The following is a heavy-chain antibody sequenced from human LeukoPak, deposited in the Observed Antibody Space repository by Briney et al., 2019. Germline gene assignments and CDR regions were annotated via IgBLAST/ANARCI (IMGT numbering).Heavy chain of an antibody. D-gene: IGHD5-18*01. CDR3: AKGRAEGYSYGFFDY. J-gene: IGHJ4*02. CDR2: IRGSGSST. Sequence: GGSLRLSCAASGFVFSSYAMSWVRQVPGKGLEWVSAIRGSGSSTYYADSVKGRFTISRDNSKNTLYLQMNSLRAEDTAIYFCAKGRAEGYSYGFFDYWGQGTLVTVSS. CDR1: GFVFSSYA. V-gene: IGHV3-23*01.